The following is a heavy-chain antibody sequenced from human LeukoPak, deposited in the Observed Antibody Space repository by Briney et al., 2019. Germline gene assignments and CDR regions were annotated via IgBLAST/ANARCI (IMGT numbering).Heavy chain of an antibody. V-gene: IGHV3-21*01. CDR2: ISSSSSYI. CDR1: GFTFSSYW. CDR3: ARDLAYYDILTGYPPYYYYYGMDV. D-gene: IGHD3-9*01. Sequence: PGGSLRLSCAASGFTFSSYWMSWVRQAPGKGLEWVSSISSSSSYIYYADSVKGRFTISRDNAKNSLYLQMNSLRAEDTAVYYCARDLAYYDILTGYPPYYYYYGMDVWGQGTTVTVSS. J-gene: IGHJ6*02.